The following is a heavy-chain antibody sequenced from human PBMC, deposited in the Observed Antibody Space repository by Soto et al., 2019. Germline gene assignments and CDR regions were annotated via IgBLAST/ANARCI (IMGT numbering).Heavy chain of an antibody. CDR2: IIPIFGPA. CDR3: ATGSFTSTGGRIGYHYNAMDV. D-gene: IGHD1-1*01. V-gene: IGHV1-69*13. J-gene: IGHJ6*02. Sequence: GASVKVSCKSSVGTFSSRSINCVRQAPGQGLEWMGGIIPIFGPANFAKKFQGRVTITADESTTTAYMELSSLTSEDTAVYYCATGSFTSTGGRIGYHYNAMDVWGQGTTVTVSS. CDR1: VGTFSSRS.